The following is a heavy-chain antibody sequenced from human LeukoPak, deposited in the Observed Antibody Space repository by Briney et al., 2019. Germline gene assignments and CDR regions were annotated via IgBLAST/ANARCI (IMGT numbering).Heavy chain of an antibody. D-gene: IGHD3-16*01. CDR1: GFTFDDYA. V-gene: IGHV3-9*01. CDR2: ISWNSGSI. J-gene: IGHJ1*01. Sequence: PGGSLRLSCAASGFTFDDYAMHWVRHAPGKGLEWVSGISWNSGSIGYADSVKGRFTISRDNAKNSLYLQMNSLRAEDTALYYCAKANRGEAEYFQHWGQGTLVTVSS. CDR3: AKANRGEAEYFQH.